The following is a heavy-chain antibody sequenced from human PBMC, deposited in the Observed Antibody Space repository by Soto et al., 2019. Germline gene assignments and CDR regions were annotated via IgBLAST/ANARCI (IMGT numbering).Heavy chain of an antibody. CDR1: GGSISSSSYY. CDR2: IYYSGST. D-gene: IGHD2-2*01. Sequence: QLQLQESGPGLVKPSETLSLTCTVSGGSISSSSYYWGWIRQPPGKGLEWIGSIYYSGSTYYNPSLKSRVTISVDTSKNQFSLKLSSVTAADTAVYYCARHYCSSTSCYARLTDAFDIWGQGTMVTVSS. CDR3: ARHYCSSTSCYARLTDAFDI. V-gene: IGHV4-39*01. J-gene: IGHJ3*02.